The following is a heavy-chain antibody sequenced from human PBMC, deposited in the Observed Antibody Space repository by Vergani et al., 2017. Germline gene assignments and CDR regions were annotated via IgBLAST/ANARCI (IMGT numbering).Heavy chain of an antibody. Sequence: QVQLVQSGAEVKKPGSSVKVSCKASGGTFSSYAISWVRQAPGQGLEWMGRISPIFGTANYAQRFQGRVTITADESTSPAYMELSSLRSEDKAVYYCAQAGGCNSGGHYWCQGTLVTVSS. J-gene: IGHJ4*02. V-gene: IGHV1-69*13. D-gene: IGHD4-23*01. CDR3: AQAGGCNSGGHY. CDR2: ISPIFGTA. CDR1: GGTFSSYA.